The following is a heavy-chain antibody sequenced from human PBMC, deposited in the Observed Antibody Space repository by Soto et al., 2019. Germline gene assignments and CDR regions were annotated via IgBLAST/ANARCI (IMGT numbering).Heavy chain of an antibody. CDR1: GFTFSSYA. CDR2: ISGSGGST. V-gene: IGHV3-23*01. J-gene: IGHJ4*02. Sequence: GGSLRLSCAASGFTFSSYAMSWVRQAPGKGLEWVSAISGSGGSTYYADSVKGRFTISRDNSKNTLYLQMNSLRAEDTAVYYCAKDPYYYDSSGYSCYFDYWGQGTLVTVSS. D-gene: IGHD3-22*01. CDR3: AKDPYYYDSSGYSCYFDY.